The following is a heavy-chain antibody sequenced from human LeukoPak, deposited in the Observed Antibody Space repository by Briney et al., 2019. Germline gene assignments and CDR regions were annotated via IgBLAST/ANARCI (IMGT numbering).Heavy chain of an antibody. Sequence: GESLKISCKGSGYSFTSYWIGWVRQMPGKGLEWMGIIYPGDSDTRYSPSFQGQVTISADKSISTAYLQWSSLKASDTAMYYCARHGDCSSTSCYGYDAFDIWGQGTMVTVSS. J-gene: IGHJ3*02. CDR2: IYPGDSDT. CDR1: GYSFTSYW. V-gene: IGHV5-51*01. D-gene: IGHD2-2*01. CDR3: ARHGDCSSTSCYGYDAFDI.